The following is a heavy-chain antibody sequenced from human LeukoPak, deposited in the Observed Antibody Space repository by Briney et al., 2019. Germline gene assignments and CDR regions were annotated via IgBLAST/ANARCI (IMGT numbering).Heavy chain of an antibody. CDR3: AKDGYYYDSSGYYLFDY. CDR1: GFTFSSYG. V-gene: IGHV3-30*02. CDR2: IRYDGSNK. Sequence: GRSLRLSCAASGFTFSSYGMHWVRQAPGKGLEWVAFIRYDGSNKYYADSVKGRFTISRDNSKNTLYLQMNSLRAEDTAVYYCAKDGYYYDSSGYYLFDYWGQGTLVTVSS. D-gene: IGHD3-22*01. J-gene: IGHJ4*02.